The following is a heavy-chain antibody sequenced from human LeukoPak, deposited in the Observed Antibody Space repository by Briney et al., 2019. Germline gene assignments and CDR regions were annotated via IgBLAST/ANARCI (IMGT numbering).Heavy chain of an antibody. D-gene: IGHD5-18*01. J-gene: IGHJ4*02. CDR1: GFTFRSYS. Sequence: GGSLRLSCAASGFTFRSYSMNWVRQAPGKGLEWVSSISSSSSYVYYADSVKGRFTISRDNAKNSLYLQMNNLRAEDTAVYYCARDRTGHTAMAIDYWGQGTLVTVSS. CDR2: ISSSSSYV. CDR3: ARDRTGHTAMAIDY. V-gene: IGHV3-21*01.